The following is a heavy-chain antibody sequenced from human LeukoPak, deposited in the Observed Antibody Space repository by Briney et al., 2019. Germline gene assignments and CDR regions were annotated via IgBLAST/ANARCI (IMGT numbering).Heavy chain of an antibody. J-gene: IGHJ4*02. CDR2: INPNSGGT. CDR3: ARYYDSSGYSSFDY. D-gene: IGHD3-22*01. CDR1: GYTFTGYY. V-gene: IGHV1-2*02. Sequence: KPGASVKVSCKASGYTFTGYYMHWVRQAPGQGLEWMGWINPNSGGTNYAQKFQGRVTMTRDTSISTAYMELSRLRSDDTAVYYCARYYDSSGYSSFDYWGQGTLVTVSS.